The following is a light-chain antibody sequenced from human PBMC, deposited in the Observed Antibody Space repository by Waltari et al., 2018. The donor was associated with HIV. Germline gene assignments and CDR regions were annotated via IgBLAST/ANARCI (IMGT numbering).Light chain of an antibody. CDR2: KDI. J-gene: IGLJ3*02. V-gene: IGLV3-25*03. CDR3: QSTDHDGTWV. CDR1: ALPKKY. Sequence: SYELTQTPSVSVYPGQTARISCSRGALPKKYSSWYGQKPGQAPVLIIYKDIERPSGIPERISGSRSGTGVTLTISDVQAEDEGDYYCQSTDHDGTWVFGGGTKLTVL.